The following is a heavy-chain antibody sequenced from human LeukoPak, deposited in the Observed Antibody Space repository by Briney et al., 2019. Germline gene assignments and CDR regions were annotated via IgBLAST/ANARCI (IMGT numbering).Heavy chain of an antibody. CDR2: INAGNGNT. V-gene: IGHV1-3*01. CDR1: GYTFTSYA. J-gene: IGHJ6*02. Sequence: ASVKVSCKASGYTFTSYAIHWVRQAPGQRLEWMGWINAGNGNTKYSQKFKGRVTITRDTSASTAYMELSSLRSEDTAVYYCARGGITIFGVVIIRDYYGMDVWGQGTTVTVSS. CDR3: ARGGITIFGVVIIRDYYGMDV. D-gene: IGHD3-3*01.